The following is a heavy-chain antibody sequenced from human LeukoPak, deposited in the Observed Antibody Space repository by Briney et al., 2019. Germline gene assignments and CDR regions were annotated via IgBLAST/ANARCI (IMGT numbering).Heavy chain of an antibody. V-gene: IGHV3-11*04. D-gene: IGHD4-11*01. CDR2: ISSGGDTM. Sequence: GGSLRLSCAASGFTFSDNYRSWLRQAPGEGLEWVSYISSGGDTMYYADPVKGRLTISRDNTRNSLYLQMNNLRAEDTAVYYCAREPHDYTMYYLHYWGGGTLDSVSS. CDR1: GFTFSDNY. J-gene: IGHJ4*02. CDR3: AREPHDYTMYYLHY.